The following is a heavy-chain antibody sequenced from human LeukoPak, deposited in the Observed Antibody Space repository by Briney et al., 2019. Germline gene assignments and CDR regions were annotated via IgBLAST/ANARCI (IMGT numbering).Heavy chain of an antibody. CDR3: ARDEGWLRDFDC. J-gene: IGHJ4*02. D-gene: IGHD5-12*01. CDR2: ISYDGSNK. CDR1: GFTSSRHA. V-gene: IGHV3-30*04. Sequence: GGSLRLSCAASGFTSSRHAMHWVRQAPGKGLEWVAVISYDGSNKYYADSVKGRFTISRDNSKNTLYLQTNSLRVEDTAVYYCARDEGWLRDFDCWGQGTLVTVSS.